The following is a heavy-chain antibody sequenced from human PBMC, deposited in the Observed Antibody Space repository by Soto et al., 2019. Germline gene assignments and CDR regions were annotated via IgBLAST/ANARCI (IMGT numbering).Heavy chain of an antibody. CDR2: IYWNDDK. CDR3: AHRPSGWYLFDY. Sequence: QITLKESGPTLVRPTQPLTLTCTFSGFSLSTSGLGVGWIRQPPGKALEWLALIYWNDDKRYSPSLKARLTITKDTSKNQVVLTMTNMVPVYTATYYCAHRPSGWYLFDYWGQGTLVTVSS. J-gene: IGHJ4*02. CDR1: GFSLSTSGLG. V-gene: IGHV2-5*01. D-gene: IGHD6-19*01.